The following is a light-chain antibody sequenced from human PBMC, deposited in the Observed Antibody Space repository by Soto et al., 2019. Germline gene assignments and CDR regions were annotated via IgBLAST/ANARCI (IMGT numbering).Light chain of an antibody. CDR2: DAS. J-gene: IGKJ1*01. CDR3: QQYNSYSWT. V-gene: IGKV1-5*01. Sequence: DIQMTQSPSTLSASVGDRVTITCRASQSISSWLAWYQQKPGKAPKLLIYDASSLESGVPSRFSGSGSGTKFTLTISSLQPDDFATYYCQQYNSYSWTFGRGTKV. CDR1: QSISSW.